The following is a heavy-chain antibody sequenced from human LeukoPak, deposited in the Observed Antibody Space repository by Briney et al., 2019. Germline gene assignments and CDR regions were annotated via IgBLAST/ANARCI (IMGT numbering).Heavy chain of an antibody. CDR2: IVPIFGAT. CDR3: ASEPRETNYYASGT. V-gene: IGHV1-69*15. CDR1: GDTFNNYA. Sequence: GSSVKVSCKASGDTFNNYAINWVRQAPGQGLEWMGNIVPIFGATNYALKFQARVTITADESTNTAYMELYRLRSEDTAVYYCASEPRETNYYASGTWGKGTAVTVSS. D-gene: IGHD3-10*01. J-gene: IGHJ6*03.